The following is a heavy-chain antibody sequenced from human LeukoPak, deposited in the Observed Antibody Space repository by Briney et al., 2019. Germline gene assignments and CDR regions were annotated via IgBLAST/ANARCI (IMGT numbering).Heavy chain of an antibody. CDR1: GYSISSGYY. V-gene: IGHV4-38-2*02. D-gene: IGHD2-2*01. CDR3: ARDRKYQLLSISSGFDY. J-gene: IGHJ4*02. Sequence: SETLSLTCTVSGYSISSGYYWGWTRQPPGKGLEWIGSIYHSGSTYYNPSLKSRVTISVDTSKNQFSLKLSSVTAADTAVYYCARDRKYQLLSISSGFDYWGQGTLVTVSS. CDR2: IYHSGST.